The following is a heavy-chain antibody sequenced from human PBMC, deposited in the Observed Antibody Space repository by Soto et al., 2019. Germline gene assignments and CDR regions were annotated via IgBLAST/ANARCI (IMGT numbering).Heavy chain of an antibody. CDR2: INPNSGVT. CDR1: GYTFTDYY. J-gene: IGHJ4*02. CDR3: ARGVSGWSPFDL. Sequence: ASVKISCKASGYTFTDYYVHWVRQAPGQGLEWMGWINPNSGVTNYAQKFQGWVTLTRDTSVSTAYMELNRLKSDDTAVFFCARGVSGWSPFDLWGQGTLVTVSS. D-gene: IGHD6-19*01. V-gene: IGHV1-2*04.